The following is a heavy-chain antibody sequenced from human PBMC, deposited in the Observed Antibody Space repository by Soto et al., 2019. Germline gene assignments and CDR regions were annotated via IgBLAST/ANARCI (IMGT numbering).Heavy chain of an antibody. V-gene: IGHV3-30-3*01. D-gene: IGHD3-10*01. J-gene: IGHJ6*02. CDR3: ARDYGSFTYYFYGMDV. CDR1: GFTFSSYT. CDR2: ISYDGNKK. Sequence: ESGGGVVQPGRSLRLSCAASGFTFSSYTMHWVRQAPGKGLECVAIISYDGNKKYYADSVKGRFTISRDNSKHTLFLQMNSLRTEDTAVYYCARDYGSFTYYFYGMDVWGQGPTVTVS.